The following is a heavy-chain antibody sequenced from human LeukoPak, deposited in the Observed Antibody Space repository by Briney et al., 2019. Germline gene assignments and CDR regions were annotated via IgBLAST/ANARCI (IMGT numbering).Heavy chain of an antibody. J-gene: IGHJ5*02. CDR3: AKDLDVLRFDP. Sequence: GGSLRLSCAASGFTFSSYAMSWVRQAPGKGLEWVSAIRGSGGSSYYADSVKGRFTISRDNSKNTLYLQMNSLRAEDTAVYYCAKDLDVLRFDPWGQGTLVTVSS. CDR2: IRGSGGSS. D-gene: IGHD1-1*01. V-gene: IGHV3-23*01. CDR1: GFTFSSYA.